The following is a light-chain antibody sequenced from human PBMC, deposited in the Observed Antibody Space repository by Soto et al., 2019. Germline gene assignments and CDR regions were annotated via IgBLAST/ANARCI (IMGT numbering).Light chain of an antibody. Sequence: QSALTQPASVSGSPGQSITISCTGTSSDVGGYNYVSWYQQHPGKAPKLLIYEVSNRPSGVSNRFSGSKSGNTASLTISGLQAEDEAEDYGSSYTSSSTIVVFGGGTKLTVL. CDR1: SSDVGGYNY. CDR2: EVS. CDR3: SSYTSSSTIVV. V-gene: IGLV2-14*01. J-gene: IGLJ2*01.